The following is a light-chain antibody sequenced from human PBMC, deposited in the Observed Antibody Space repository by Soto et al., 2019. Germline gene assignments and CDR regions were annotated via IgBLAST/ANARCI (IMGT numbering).Light chain of an antibody. CDR3: QQYNNWPT. Sequence: ETVMTQSPGTLSVSPGERATLSCRARQSVNSALAWYQAKVGQPPKLLIYGASTRATGIPARFSGSGSRTEFTLTISSLQSEDSGIYYCQQYNNWPTFGQGTKVEV. CDR2: GAS. CDR1: QSVNSA. V-gene: IGKV3-15*01. J-gene: IGKJ1*01.